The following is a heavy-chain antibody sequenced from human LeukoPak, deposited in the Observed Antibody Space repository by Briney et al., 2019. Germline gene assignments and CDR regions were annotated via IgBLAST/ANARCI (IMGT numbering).Heavy chain of an antibody. CDR3: ARGRDTAMVRSRYYFDY. V-gene: IGHV4-30-4*01. CDR1: GGSISSGDYY. J-gene: IGHJ4*02. CDR2: IYYSGST. D-gene: IGHD5-18*01. Sequence: SETLSLTCTVSGGSISSGDYYWSWIRQPPGKGLEWIGYIYYSGSTYYNPSLKSRVTISVGTSKNQFSLKLSSVTAADTAVYYCARGRDTAMVRSRYYFDYWGQGTLVTVSS.